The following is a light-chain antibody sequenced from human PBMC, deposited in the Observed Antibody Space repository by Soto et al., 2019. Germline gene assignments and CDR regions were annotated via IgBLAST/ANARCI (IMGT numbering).Light chain of an antibody. CDR3: QQYGRSPRT. V-gene: IGKV3-20*01. Sequence: EIVLTQSPGTLSLSPGERATLSCRASQSVSSSYLAWYQQKPGQAPRLLIYGASSRATGIPDRFSGSGSGTDFTLTISRLEPEDFAVYYCQQYGRSPRTLGQGTKVDI. CDR2: GAS. J-gene: IGKJ1*01. CDR1: QSVSSSY.